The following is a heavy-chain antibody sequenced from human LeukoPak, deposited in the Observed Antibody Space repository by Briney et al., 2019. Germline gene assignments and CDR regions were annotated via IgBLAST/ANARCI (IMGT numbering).Heavy chain of an antibody. CDR2: ISSDGSTI. CDR3: ARAIYHLDY. D-gene: IGHD3-16*02. Sequence: GGSLRLSCTASGFTFSDYEMDWVRQAPGKGLEWVSYISSDGSTIYYAGSVKGRFTISRDNAKNSLYLQMNSLRAEDTAVYHCARAIYHLDYWGQGTLVTVSS. V-gene: IGHV3-48*03. CDR1: GFTFSDYE. J-gene: IGHJ4*02.